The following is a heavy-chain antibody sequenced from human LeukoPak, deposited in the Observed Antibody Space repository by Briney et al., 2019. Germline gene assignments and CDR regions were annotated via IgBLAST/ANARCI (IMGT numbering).Heavy chain of an antibody. V-gene: IGHV3-74*03. CDR2: ISPDGNSA. D-gene: IGHD3/OR15-3a*01. CDR3: VSLDGVYYYHMDV. CDR1: GFTFNRYW. Sequence: PGGSLRLSCAASGFTFNRYWMHWVRHAPGKGLVWVSRISPDGNSATYADSVKGRFTISRDNAKNTLYLQMNSLRAEYSAVYYCVSLDGVYYYHMDVWGQGTTVTVSS. J-gene: IGHJ6*02.